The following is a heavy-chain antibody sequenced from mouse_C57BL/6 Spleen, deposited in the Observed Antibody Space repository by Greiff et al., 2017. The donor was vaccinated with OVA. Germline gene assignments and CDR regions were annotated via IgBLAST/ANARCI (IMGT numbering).Heavy chain of an antibody. V-gene: IGHV5-6*01. D-gene: IGHD1-1*01. CDR3: ARYYYGSSVYYFDY. CDR2: ISSGGSYT. Sequence: EVKLRESGGDLVKPGGSLKLSCAASGFTFSSYGMSWVRRTPDKRLGWVATISSGGSYTYYPDSVKRRFTISRDNAKNTLYLQMSSLKSEDTAMYYCARYYYGSSVYYFDYWGQGTTLTVSS. CDR1: GFTFSSYG. J-gene: IGHJ2*01.